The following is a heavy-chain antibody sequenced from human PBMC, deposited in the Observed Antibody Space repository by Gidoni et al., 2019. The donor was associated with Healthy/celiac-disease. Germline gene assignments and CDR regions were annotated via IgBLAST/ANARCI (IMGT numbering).Heavy chain of an antibody. J-gene: IGHJ6*02. D-gene: IGHD4-17*01. CDR1: GYTFTSYG. CDR3: AREGGKSDYWDYYYYYGMDV. V-gene: IGHV1-18*01. CDR2: ISAYNGNT. Sequence: QVQLVQSGAEVKKPGASVRVSCKASGYTFTSYGIRWVRQAPGQGLEWMGWISAYNGNTNYAQKLQGRVTMTTDTSTSTAYMELRSLRSDDTAVYYCAREGGKSDYWDYYYYYGMDVWGQGTTVTVSS.